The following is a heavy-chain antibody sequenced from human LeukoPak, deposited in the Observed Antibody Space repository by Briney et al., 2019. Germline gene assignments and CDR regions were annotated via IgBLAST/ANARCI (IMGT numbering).Heavy chain of an antibody. Sequence: SETLSLTCAVYGGSFSGYYWSWIRQSPGKGLEWIGEINHSGSTNYNPSLKSRVTISVDTSKNQFSLKLSSVTAADTAVYYCARGPTLRYFDWLFFDYWGQGTLVTVSS. CDR1: GGSFSGYY. D-gene: IGHD3-9*01. CDR2: INHSGST. J-gene: IGHJ4*02. V-gene: IGHV4-34*01. CDR3: ARGPTLRYFDWLFFDY.